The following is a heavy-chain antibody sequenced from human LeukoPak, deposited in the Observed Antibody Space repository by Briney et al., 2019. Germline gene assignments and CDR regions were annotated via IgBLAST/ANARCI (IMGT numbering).Heavy chain of an antibody. CDR1: GFTFSSSW. V-gene: IGHV3-7*01. D-gene: IGHD4-23*01. CDR3: ARRLVGTPDYFDY. Sequence: PGGSLRLSCAASGFTFSSSWMSWVRHTPGKGLEWVANINQDGSDKYSVDSVKGRFTLSRDNAKNSLYLQMSSLRAEDTAVYYCARRLVGTPDYFDYWGQGTLVTVSS. J-gene: IGHJ4*02. CDR2: INQDGSDK.